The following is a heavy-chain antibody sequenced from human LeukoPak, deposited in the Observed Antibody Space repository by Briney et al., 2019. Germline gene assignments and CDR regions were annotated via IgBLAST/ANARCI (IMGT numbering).Heavy chain of an antibody. V-gene: IGHV1-8*01. CDR1: GYTFTSYD. CDR2: MNPNSGNT. CDR3: ARGDDFWSGYPSTFDY. Sequence: ASVKVSCKASGYTFTSYDINWVRQATGQGLEWMGWMNPNSGNTGYAQKFQGRVTMTRNTSISTAYMELSSLRSEGTAVYYCARGDDFWSGYPSTFDYWGQGTLVTVSS. D-gene: IGHD3-3*01. J-gene: IGHJ4*02.